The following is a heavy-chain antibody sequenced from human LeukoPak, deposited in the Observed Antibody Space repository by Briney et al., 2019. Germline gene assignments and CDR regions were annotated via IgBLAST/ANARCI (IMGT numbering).Heavy chain of an antibody. CDR1: EFTFSNYY. Sequence: GGSLRLSCAVSEFTFSNYYMRWVRQAPGKGLEWVSSIRVPGGDTYYADSVKGRFATSRDNSKNTLYLQMNSLRAEDTAVYYCATGSYPGSFSPIDNWGQGTLVTVSS. CDR2: IRVPGGDT. D-gene: IGHD3-10*01. V-gene: IGHV3-23*01. CDR3: ATGSYPGSFSPIDN. J-gene: IGHJ4*02.